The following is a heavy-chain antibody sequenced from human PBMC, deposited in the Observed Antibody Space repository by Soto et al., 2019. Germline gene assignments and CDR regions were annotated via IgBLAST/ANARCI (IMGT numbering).Heavy chain of an antibody. CDR2: IVVGSGNT. V-gene: IGHV1-58*01. J-gene: IGHJ6*02. CDR1: GFTFTSSA. Sequence: ASVKVSCKASGFTFTSSAVQWVRQARGQRLEWIGWIVVGSGNTNYAQKFQERVAITRDMPTRTAYMELSSLKSEDTAVYYCAAEAGFGTGDFYYYYYGMDVWGQGTTVTVSS. CDR3: AAEAGFGTGDFYYYYYGMDV. D-gene: IGHD7-27*01.